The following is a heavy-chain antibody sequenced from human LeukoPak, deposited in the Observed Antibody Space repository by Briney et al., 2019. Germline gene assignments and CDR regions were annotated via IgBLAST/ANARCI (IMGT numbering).Heavy chain of an antibody. Sequence: GGSLRLSCAASGFTFSSYGMHWVRQAPGKGLEWVAFIRYDGSNNYYADSVKGRFTISRDNSKNTLYLQMNSLRAEDTAMYYCARDVGTMVRGVISWGQGTLVTVSS. CDR3: ARDVGTMVRGVIS. CDR1: GFTFSSYG. V-gene: IGHV3-30*02. CDR2: IRYDGSNN. D-gene: IGHD3-10*01. J-gene: IGHJ4*02.